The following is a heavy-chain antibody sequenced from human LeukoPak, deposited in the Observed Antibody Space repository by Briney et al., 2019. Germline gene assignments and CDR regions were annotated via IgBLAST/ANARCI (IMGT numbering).Heavy chain of an antibody. J-gene: IGHJ4*02. V-gene: IGHV3-30*03. CDR2: ISYDGSDK. D-gene: IGHD3-22*01. Sequence: GGSLRLSCAASGFTFSSYGMHWVRQAPGKGLEWVAVISYDGSDKYYADSVKGRFTISRDNSKNTLYLQMNSLKTEDTAVYYCTTEGGYYLATPGYFDYWGQGTLVTVSS. CDR3: TTEGGYYLATPGYFDY. CDR1: GFTFSSYG.